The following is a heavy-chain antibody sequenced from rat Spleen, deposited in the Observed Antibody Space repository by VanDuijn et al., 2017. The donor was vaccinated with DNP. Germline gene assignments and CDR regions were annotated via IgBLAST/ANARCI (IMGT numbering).Heavy chain of an antibody. CDR1: GFTFSNYD. CDR3: ARLSGDYGYKLLFDY. V-gene: IGHV5-25*01. D-gene: IGHD1-9*01. Sequence: EVQLVESGGGLVQPGRSMKLSCAASGFTFSNYDMAWVRQAPKTSLEWVATISPSGGSTNYRDSVKGRFTVSRDNAKSTLYLQMDSLRSEDTAAYYCARLSGDYGYKLLFDYWGQGVMVTVSS. J-gene: IGHJ2*01. CDR2: ISPSGGST.